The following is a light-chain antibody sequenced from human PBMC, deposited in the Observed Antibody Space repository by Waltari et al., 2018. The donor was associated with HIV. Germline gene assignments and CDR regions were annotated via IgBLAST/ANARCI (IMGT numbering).Light chain of an antibody. CDR2: EVS. J-gene: IGLJ2*01. Sequence: QSALTQPASVPGSPGQSITIPCPGTSSEVGGSYLLPRYQQHPGKAPKLMIYEVSKRPSGVSNRFSGSKSGNTASLTISGLQAEDEADYYCCAYAGSTTYVIFGGGTKLTVL. CDR1: SSEVGGSYL. V-gene: IGLV2-23*02. CDR3: CAYAGSTTYVI.